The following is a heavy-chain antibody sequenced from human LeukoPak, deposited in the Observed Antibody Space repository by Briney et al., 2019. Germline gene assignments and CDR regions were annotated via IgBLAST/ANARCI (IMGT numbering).Heavy chain of an antibody. D-gene: IGHD1-26*01. V-gene: IGHV4-4*07. CDR1: GGSISSSC. Sequence: SETLSLTCTVSGGSISSSCWRWIRQPAGKGLGWIGRIYTSGRTNYNPSLKSRVTMSVDTSNNQCSLKLSSRTAADTPVYYCARLPGSYFLDYWGEGTLVTLSS. J-gene: IGHJ4*02. CDR2: IYTSGRT. CDR3: ARLPGSYFLDY.